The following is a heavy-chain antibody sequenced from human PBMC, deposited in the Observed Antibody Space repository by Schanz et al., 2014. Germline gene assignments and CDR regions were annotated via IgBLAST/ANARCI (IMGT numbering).Heavy chain of an antibody. V-gene: IGHV3-9*01. CDR1: GFTFDDYA. Sequence: EVQLVESGGGLVQPGRSLRLSCAASGFTFDDYAMHWVRQAPGKGLEWVSGISWNSGSRGYADSVKGRFIISRDSSKNTLFLQMNSLRAEDTAVYFCARDGGRDGYNLAFDVWGQGTLVTVSS. J-gene: IGHJ3*01. CDR2: ISWNSGSR. CDR3: ARDGGRDGYNLAFDV. D-gene: IGHD5-12*01.